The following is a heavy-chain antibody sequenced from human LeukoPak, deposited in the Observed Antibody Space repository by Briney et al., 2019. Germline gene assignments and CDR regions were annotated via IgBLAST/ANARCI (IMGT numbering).Heavy chain of an antibody. V-gene: IGHV1-69*13. Sequence: ASVKVSCKASGGTFSSYAISWVRQAPGQGLEWMGGIIPIFGTANYAQKFQGRVTITADESTSTAYMELSSLRSEDTAVYYCARGSRDGYTLIFDNGGRGPRVTVPS. D-gene: IGHD5-24*01. CDR2: IIPIFGTA. J-gene: IGHJ4*02. CDR3: ARGSRDGYTLIFDN. CDR1: GGTFSSYA.